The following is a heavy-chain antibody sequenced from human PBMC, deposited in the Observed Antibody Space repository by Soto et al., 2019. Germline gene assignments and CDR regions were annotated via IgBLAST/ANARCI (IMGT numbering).Heavy chain of an antibody. CDR2: ISGSGGST. Sequence: EVQLLESGGGLVQPGGSLRLSCAASGFTFSSYAMSWVRQAPGKGLEWVSAISGSGGSTYYADSVKGRSTISRDNAKNPLYLQMTSLRAEVTAVYYCAKGRGYCSSTSCYVGSAYWGQGTLVTVSS. J-gene: IGHJ1*01. V-gene: IGHV3-23*01. D-gene: IGHD2-2*01. CDR1: GFTFSSYA. CDR3: AKGRGYCSSTSCYVGSAY.